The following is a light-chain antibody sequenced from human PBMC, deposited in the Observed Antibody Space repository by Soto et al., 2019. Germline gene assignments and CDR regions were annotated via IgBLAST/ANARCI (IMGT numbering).Light chain of an antibody. CDR3: ASYTRSSTLSI. J-gene: IGLJ2*01. CDR2: EVS. V-gene: IGLV2-14*01. CDR1: SSDVGGYNY. Sequence: QSALTQPASVSGSPGQSITISCTGTSSDVGGYNYISWYQQHPGKAPKLMIYEVSNRPSGVSNRFSGSKSGNTASLTISGLQAEEEAVYYCASYTRSSTLSIFGGGTKVTAL.